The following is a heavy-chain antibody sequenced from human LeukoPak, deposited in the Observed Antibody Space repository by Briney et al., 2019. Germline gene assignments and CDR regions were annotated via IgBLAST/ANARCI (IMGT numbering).Heavy chain of an antibody. CDR2: IYYTGAT. D-gene: IGHD3-16*02. V-gene: IGHV4-59*12. CDR3: ARALAGQGGGITFGGVIVDCFDY. CDR1: GGSISSYY. J-gene: IGHJ4*02. Sequence: SETLSLTCTVSGGSISSYYWSWIRLPPGKGLEWIGYIYYTGATYYNPSLKSRVTISLDTSKNQFSLKLSSVTAADTAVYYCARALAGQGGGITFGGVIVDCFDYWGQGTLVTVSS.